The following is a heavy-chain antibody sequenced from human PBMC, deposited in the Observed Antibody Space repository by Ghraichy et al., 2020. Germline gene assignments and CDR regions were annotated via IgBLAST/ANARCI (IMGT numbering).Heavy chain of an antibody. D-gene: IGHD5-18*01. V-gene: IGHV4-4*07. CDR1: GGSISSYY. CDR2: IYTSGST. J-gene: IGHJ6*03. CDR3: ARGDGYSYGPYHYYYYYYMDV. Sequence: SETLSLTCTVSGGSISSYYWSWIRQPAGKGLEWIGRIYTSGSTNYNPSLKSRVTMSVDTSKNQFSLKLSSVTAADTAVYYCARGDGYSYGPYHYYYYYYMDVWGKGTTVTVSS.